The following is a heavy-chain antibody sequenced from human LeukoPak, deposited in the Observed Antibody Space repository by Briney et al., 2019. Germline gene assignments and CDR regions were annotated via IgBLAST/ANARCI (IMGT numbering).Heavy chain of an antibody. D-gene: IGHD3-10*01. CDR1: GFTFSSYW. V-gene: IGHV3-7*01. CDR3: ARGILWFGEFSSYYYYYMDV. J-gene: IGHJ6*03. Sequence: VGSLRLSCAASGFTFSSYWMSCVRQAPGKWLEWVSNIKQDGSEKYYVDSVKGRFTISRDNAKNSLYLQMNSLRAEDTPVYYCARGILWFGEFSSYYYYYMDVWGKGTTVTVSS. CDR2: IKQDGSEK.